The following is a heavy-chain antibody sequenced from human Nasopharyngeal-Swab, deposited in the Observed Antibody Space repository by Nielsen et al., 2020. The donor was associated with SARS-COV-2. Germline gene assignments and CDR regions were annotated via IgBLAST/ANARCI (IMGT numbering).Heavy chain of an antibody. Sequence: VRQAPGKGLEWVSYITSTSSTIYYADSVKGRFTISGDNAKNSLSLQINSLRAEDTAMYYCVSSYYGSAYWGQGTLVTVSS. D-gene: IGHD3-10*01. J-gene: IGHJ4*02. CDR2: ITSTSSTI. CDR3: VSSYYGSAY. V-gene: IGHV3-48*04.